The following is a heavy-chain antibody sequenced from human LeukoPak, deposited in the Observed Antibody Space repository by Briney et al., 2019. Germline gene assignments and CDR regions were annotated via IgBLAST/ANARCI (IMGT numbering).Heavy chain of an antibody. Sequence: SETLSLTCTVSGDSISTFYWNWIRQPPGKGLEWIGHIYYSGSTNYNPSLKSRVTISVDTSKNQFSLKLSSVTAADTAVYYCAREAPIAAIPIYYYMDVWGKGTTVTVSS. D-gene: IGHD6-6*01. V-gene: IGHV4-59*12. CDR1: GDSISTFY. CDR2: IYYSGST. CDR3: AREAPIAAIPIYYYMDV. J-gene: IGHJ6*03.